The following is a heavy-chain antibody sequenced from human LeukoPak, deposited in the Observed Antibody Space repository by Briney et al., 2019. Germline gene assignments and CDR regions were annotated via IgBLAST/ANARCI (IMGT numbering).Heavy chain of an antibody. CDR3: ARVRLDSSGWYDGDP. V-gene: IGHV4-30-2*01. J-gene: IGHJ5*02. Sequence: PSETLSLTCAVSGGSISSGGYSWSWIRQPPGKGLEWIGYIYHSGSTNYNPSLKSRVTISVDTSKNQFSLKLSSVTAADTAVYYCARVRLDSSGWYDGDPWGQGTLVTVSS. CDR2: IYHSGST. CDR1: GGSISSGGYS. D-gene: IGHD6-19*01.